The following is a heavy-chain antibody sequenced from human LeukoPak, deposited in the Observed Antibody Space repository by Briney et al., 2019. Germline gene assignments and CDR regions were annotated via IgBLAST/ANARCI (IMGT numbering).Heavy chain of an antibody. Sequence: QPGGSLRLSCAASGFIFSSYTMNWVRQAPGKGLEWVSVIYSGGSTYYADSVKGRFTISRDTSKNTVYLQMYSLRAEDTAVYYCARERLGPTGGEWGQGTLVTVSS. J-gene: IGHJ4*02. D-gene: IGHD1-26*01. CDR1: GFIFSSYT. CDR2: IYSGGST. CDR3: ARERLGPTGGE. V-gene: IGHV3-66*01.